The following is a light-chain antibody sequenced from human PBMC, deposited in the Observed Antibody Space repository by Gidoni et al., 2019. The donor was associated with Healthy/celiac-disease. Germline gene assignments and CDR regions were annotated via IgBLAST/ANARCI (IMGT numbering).Light chain of an antibody. CDR3: AAWDDSLSGLV. V-gene: IGLV1-47*01. Sequence: SVLTQPPSASGTPGQRVTISCSGSSSHIGSNYVYWYQQLPGTAPKLLIYRNNQRPSGVPDRFSGSKSGTSASLAISGLRSEDGADYYCAAWDDSLSGLVFGGGTKLTVL. CDR2: RNN. CDR1: SSHIGSNY. J-gene: IGLJ2*01.